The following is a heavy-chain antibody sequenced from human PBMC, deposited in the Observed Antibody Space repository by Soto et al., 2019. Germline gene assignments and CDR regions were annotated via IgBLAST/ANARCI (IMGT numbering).Heavy chain of an antibody. CDR1: GASIDSSAYY. D-gene: IGHD2-15*01. V-gene: IGHV4-39*01. CDR3: GRPGGELVLPSDY. Sequence: SETLSLTCTVSGASIDSSAYYWAWIRQPPGKGLEWIGSIFYSGTAYYNPSLAGRVTMSVDTSKNQFSLNLNSVTAADTAVYFCGRPGGELVLPSDYWGPGTLVTVSS. CDR2: IFYSGTA. J-gene: IGHJ4*02.